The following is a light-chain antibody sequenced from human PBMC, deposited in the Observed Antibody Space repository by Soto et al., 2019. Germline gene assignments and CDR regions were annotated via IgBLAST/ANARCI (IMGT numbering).Light chain of an antibody. Sequence: IRLSQSPAILSVYPGERATLSCRASQSVSHNLAWYQQKPGQAPRLLIYGASTRVTGIPARFSGSGSGTEFTLTISSLQSEDFAVYYCQQYDNWPFTFGPGTKVDIK. CDR1: QSVSHN. J-gene: IGKJ3*01. CDR2: GAS. V-gene: IGKV3-15*01. CDR3: QQYDNWPFT.